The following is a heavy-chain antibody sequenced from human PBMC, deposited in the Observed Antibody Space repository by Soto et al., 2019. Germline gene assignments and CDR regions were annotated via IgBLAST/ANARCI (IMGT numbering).Heavy chain of an antibody. D-gene: IGHD2-2*01. CDR3: ASGTYQLLLYPEDNWFDP. V-gene: IGHV1-69*13. CDR1: GGTFSSYA. J-gene: IGHJ5*02. Sequence: SVKVSCKASGGTFSSYAISWVRQAPGQGLEWMGGIIPIFGTANYAQKFQGRVTITADESTSTAYMELSSLRSEDTAVYYCASGTYQLLLYPEDNWFDPWGQGTLVTVSS. CDR2: IIPIFGTA.